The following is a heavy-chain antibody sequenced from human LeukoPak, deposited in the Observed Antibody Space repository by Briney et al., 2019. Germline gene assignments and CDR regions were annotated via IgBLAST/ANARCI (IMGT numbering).Heavy chain of an antibody. D-gene: IGHD6-19*01. CDR3: AKDLGYAVAGLRGAFDI. J-gene: IGHJ3*02. CDR2: ISWNSGSI. V-gene: IGHV3-9*01. Sequence: PGRSLRLSCAASGFTFDDYAMPWVRQAPGKGLEWVSSISWNSGSIGYADSVKGRFTISRDNAKNSLYLQMNSLRAEDTALYYCAKDLGYAVAGLRGAFDIWGQGTMVTVSS. CDR1: GFTFDDYA.